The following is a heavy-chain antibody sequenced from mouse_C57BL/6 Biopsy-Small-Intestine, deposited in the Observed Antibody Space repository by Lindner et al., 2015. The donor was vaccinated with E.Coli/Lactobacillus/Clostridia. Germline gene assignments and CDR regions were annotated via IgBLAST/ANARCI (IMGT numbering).Heavy chain of an antibody. J-gene: IGHJ4*01. D-gene: IGHD2-12*01. V-gene: IGHV1-84*02. CDR3: AREAPFTIGTTDY. CDR2: ISAYTGNT. CDR1: GYTFTNFG. Sequence: SVKVSCKTSGYTFTNFGYSWVRQAPGQGLEWMGWISAYTGNTKYAPRLQGRVTLTTDTSTSTAYMELRSLGSDDTAVYFCAREAPFTIGTTDYWGQGTLVTVSS.